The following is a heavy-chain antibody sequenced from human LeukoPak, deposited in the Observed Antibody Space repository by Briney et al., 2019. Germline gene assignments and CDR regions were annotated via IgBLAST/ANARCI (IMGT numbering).Heavy chain of an antibody. CDR3: ARESVGSYYYYGMDV. CDR2: IYSGGST. D-gene: IGHD1-26*01. V-gene: IGHV3-66*01. J-gene: IGHJ6*02. CDR1: GVTVSSNY. Sequence: GGSLRLSCAASGVTVSSNYMSWVRQAPGKGLDWVSVIYSGGSTYYADSVKGRFTISRDNSKNTLYLQMDSLRAEDTAVYYCARESVGSYYYYGMDVWGQGTTVTVSS.